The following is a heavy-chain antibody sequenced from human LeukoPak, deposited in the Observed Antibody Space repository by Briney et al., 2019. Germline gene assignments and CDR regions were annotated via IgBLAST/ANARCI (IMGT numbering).Heavy chain of an antibody. CDR3: AREGVTTLSFDY. D-gene: IGHD4-17*01. J-gene: IGHJ4*02. Sequence: GGSLRLSCAASGFTFTTYWMSWVRQAPGKGLEWVANIQQDGTEKYYVDSVKGRFTISRDNAKNSLYLQMNSLRAEDTAVYYCAREGVTTLSFDYWGQGTLVTVSS. V-gene: IGHV3-7*01. CDR2: IQQDGTEK. CDR1: GFTFTTYW.